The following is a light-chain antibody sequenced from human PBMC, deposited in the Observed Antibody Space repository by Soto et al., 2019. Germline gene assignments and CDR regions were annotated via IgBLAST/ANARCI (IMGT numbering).Light chain of an antibody. Sequence: EIVLTQSPGTLSLSPGERATLFCRASQSVSSSYLAWYQQKPGQAPRLLIYGASSRATGIPDRFSGSGSGTDFTLTISRLEPEDFAVYYCQHHGSSPRTCTFGHGTKVEIE. CDR1: QSVSSSY. CDR2: GAS. V-gene: IGKV3-20*01. J-gene: IGKJ1*01. CDR3: QHHGSSPRTCT.